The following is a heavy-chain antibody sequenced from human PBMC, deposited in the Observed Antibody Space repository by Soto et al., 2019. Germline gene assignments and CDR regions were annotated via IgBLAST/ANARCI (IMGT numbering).Heavy chain of an antibody. J-gene: IGHJ1*01. CDR1: GFTFSNYR. Sequence: EVQLVESGGGLVQPGESLRLSCAASGFTFSNYRMHWVRQGPGKGLVWVSFVSDDGSTTRYADSVKGRFTISRDNAKNTVFLEMNSLTVEDPAIYYCARDGGGLAHWGQGALVSVSS. CDR2: VSDDGSTT. CDR3: ARDGGGLAH. D-gene: IGHD3-16*01. V-gene: IGHV3-74*01.